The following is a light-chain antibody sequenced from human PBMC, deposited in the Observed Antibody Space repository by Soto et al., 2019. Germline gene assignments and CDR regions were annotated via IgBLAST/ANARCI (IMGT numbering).Light chain of an antibody. CDR3: QRYNSYPYT. CDR2: DAS. V-gene: IGKV1-5*01. Sequence: DIQMTQSPSTLSASVGDRVTITCRASQSISSWLAWYQQKPGKAPKLLIYDASRLESGVPSRFSGSGSGTEFTLTITSLQPDDFATYYCQRYNSYPYTFGQGTKLEIK. J-gene: IGKJ2*01. CDR1: QSISSW.